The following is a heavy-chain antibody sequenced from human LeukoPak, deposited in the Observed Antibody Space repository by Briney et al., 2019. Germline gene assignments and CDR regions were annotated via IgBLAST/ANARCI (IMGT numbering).Heavy chain of an antibody. CDR2: IYYSGST. D-gene: IGHD3-22*01. CDR1: GGSISSYY. CDR3: ARGRPYYYDSSGYYYDWFDP. Sequence: SETLSLTCTVSGGSISSYYWGWIRQPPGKGLEWIGSIYYSGSTYYNPSLKSRVTISVDTSKNQFSLKLSSVTAADTAVYYCARGRPYYYDSSGYYYDWFDPWGQGTLVTVSS. V-gene: IGHV4-39*07. J-gene: IGHJ5*02.